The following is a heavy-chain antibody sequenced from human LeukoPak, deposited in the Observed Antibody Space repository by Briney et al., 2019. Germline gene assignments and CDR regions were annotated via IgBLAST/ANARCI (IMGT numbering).Heavy chain of an antibody. CDR1: GGSFSGYY. D-gene: IGHD6-19*01. Sequence: SETLSLTCAVYGGSFSGYYWSWIRQPPGKGLEWIGEINHSGSTNYNPSLKSRVTISVDTSKNQFSLKLSSVTAADTAVYYCVYSSGWYYFDYWGQGTQVTVSS. J-gene: IGHJ4*02. CDR3: VYSSGWYYFDY. V-gene: IGHV4-34*01. CDR2: INHSGST.